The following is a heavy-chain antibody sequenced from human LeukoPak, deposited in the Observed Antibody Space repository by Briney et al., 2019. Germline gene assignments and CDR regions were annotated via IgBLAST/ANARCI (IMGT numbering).Heavy chain of an antibody. CDR3: VRDRTKYCSSTSCPLDY. V-gene: IGHV1-2*02. Sequence: ASVKVSCKASGYTFTGYYMHWVRQAPGQGLEWMGWFNPDSGGTNYAQKFQGRVTMTRDTSISTAYMELSRLRSDDTAVYYCVRDRTKYCSSTSCPLDYWGQGTLVTVSS. CDR2: FNPDSGGT. J-gene: IGHJ4*02. D-gene: IGHD2-2*01. CDR1: GYTFTGYY.